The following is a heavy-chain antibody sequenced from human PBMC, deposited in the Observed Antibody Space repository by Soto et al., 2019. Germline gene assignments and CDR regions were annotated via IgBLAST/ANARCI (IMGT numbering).Heavy chain of an antibody. CDR3: ARGFGIAAADQIMGFDY. J-gene: IGHJ4*02. V-gene: IGHV3-23*01. Sequence: EVQLLESGGGLVQPGGSLRLSCAASGFTFSSYAMSWVRQAPGKGLEWVSAISGSGGSTYYADSVKGRFTISRDNSKNTLYLQMNSLRAEDTAVYYCARGFGIAAADQIMGFDYWGQGTLVTVSS. CDR1: GFTFSSYA. CDR2: ISGSGGST. D-gene: IGHD6-13*01.